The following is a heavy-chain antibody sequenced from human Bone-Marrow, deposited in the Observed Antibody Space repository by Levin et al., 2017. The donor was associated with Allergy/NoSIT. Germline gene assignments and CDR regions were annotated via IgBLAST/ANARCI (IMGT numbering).Heavy chain of an antibody. Sequence: TSETLSLTCAVSDVSIKTYYWSWVRQSPERGLEWIGYFDDSGTSAYNPSFKSRATISIDMSNNRFSLELTSVTAADTAVYYCTKSRFSSSWYGAGMAVWGQGATVIVS. D-gene: IGHD6-13*01. J-gene: IGHJ6*02. CDR1: DVSIKTYY. V-gene: IGHV4-4*09. CDR3: TKSRFSSSWYGAGMAV. CDR2: FDDSGTS.